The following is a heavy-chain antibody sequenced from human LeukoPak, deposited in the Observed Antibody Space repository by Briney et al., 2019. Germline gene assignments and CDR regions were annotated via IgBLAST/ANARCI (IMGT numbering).Heavy chain of an antibody. J-gene: IGHJ4*02. CDR3: ARDRRGEEFDY. Sequence: SETLSLTCTVSGGSISSYYWSWIRQPPGKGLEWIGYIYYSGSTNYNPSLKSRVTISVDTSKNQFSLKLSSVTAADTAVYYCARDRRGEEFDYWGQGTLVTVSS. D-gene: IGHD3-16*01. CDR1: GGSISSYY. V-gene: IGHV4-59*01. CDR2: IYYSGST.